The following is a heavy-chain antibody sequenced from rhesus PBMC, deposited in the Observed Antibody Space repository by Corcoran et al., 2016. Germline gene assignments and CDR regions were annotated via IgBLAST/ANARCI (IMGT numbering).Heavy chain of an antibody. D-gene: IGHD4-29*01. J-gene: IGHJ6*01. CDR1: GGSISSSY. V-gene: IGHV4-169*02. Sequence: QLQLQESGPGLVKPSETLSVTCAVSGGSISSSYWRWIRQAPGQGLEWIGYIYGRGRSTKYHPSLKRRVTLSVDTSKNQLSLKLSSVTAADTAVYYCASMGSSYVFNGLDSWGQGVVVTVSS. CDR3: ASMGSSYVFNGLDS. CDR2: IYGRGRST.